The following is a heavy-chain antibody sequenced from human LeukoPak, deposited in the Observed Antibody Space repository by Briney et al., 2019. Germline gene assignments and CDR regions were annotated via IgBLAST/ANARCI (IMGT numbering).Heavy chain of an antibody. J-gene: IGHJ4*02. CDR3: ARAEVFYYDSSGLHFDY. D-gene: IGHD3-22*01. Sequence: SQTLSLTCAISGDSVSSNSAAWNWIRQSPPRGLEWLGRTYYRSKWYNDYAVSVKSRITINPDTSKNQFSLQLNSVTPEDTAVYYCARAEVFYYDSSGLHFDYWGQGTLVTVSS. CDR1: GDSVSSNSAA. V-gene: IGHV6-1*01. CDR2: TYYRSKWYN.